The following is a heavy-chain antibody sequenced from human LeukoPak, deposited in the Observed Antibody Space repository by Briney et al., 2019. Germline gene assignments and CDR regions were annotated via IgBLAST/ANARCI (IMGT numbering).Heavy chain of an antibody. CDR3: ARDAGTVPYFDY. D-gene: IGHD4-17*01. J-gene: IGHJ4*02. CDR2: IYYSGST. V-gene: IGHV4-59*01. Sequence: SETLSLTCTVSGVSISSYYWSWIRQPPGKGLEWIGYIYYSGSTNYNPSLKSRVTISVDTSKNQFSLKLSSVTAADTAVYYCARDAGTVPYFDYWGQGTLVTVSS. CDR1: GVSISSYY.